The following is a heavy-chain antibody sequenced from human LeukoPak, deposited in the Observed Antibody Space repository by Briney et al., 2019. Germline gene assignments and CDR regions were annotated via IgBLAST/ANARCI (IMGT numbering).Heavy chain of an antibody. CDR2: INPRGGIA. CDR1: GYTFTSYY. CDR3: ARDQEGFDY. V-gene: IGHV1-46*01. J-gene: IGHJ4*02. Sequence: ASVKVSCKASGYTFTSYYVHWVRQAPGQGLEWMGMINPRGGIANYAQKFQGRVTVTRDTSTSTVHMELSGLRSEDTAVYYCARDQEGFDYWGQGTLVTVSS.